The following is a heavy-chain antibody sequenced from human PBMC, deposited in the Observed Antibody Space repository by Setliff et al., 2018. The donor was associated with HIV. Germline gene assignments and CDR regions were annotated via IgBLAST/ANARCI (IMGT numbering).Heavy chain of an antibody. Sequence: SETLSLTCSVSGASISSGGYYWSWIRQHPGKGLEWIGCIYYSGTTYYNPSLRSRVTISIDTSKTQFSLKLRSVTAADTAVYYCGRLSDTAMASFDSWGQGTLVTVSS. V-gene: IGHV4-31*03. CDR1: GASISSGGYY. CDR3: GRLSDTAMASFDS. J-gene: IGHJ4*02. D-gene: IGHD5-18*01. CDR2: IYYSGTT.